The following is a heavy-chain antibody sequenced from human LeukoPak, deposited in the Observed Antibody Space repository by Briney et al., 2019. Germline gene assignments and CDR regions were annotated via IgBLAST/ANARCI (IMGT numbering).Heavy chain of an antibody. CDR3: ARVSEQQLVVDY. V-gene: IGHV4-59*01. D-gene: IGHD6-13*01. CDR2: IYYSGST. CDR1: GGSFSGYY. Sequence: SETLSLTCAVYGGSFSGYYWSWIRQPPGKGLEWIGYIYYSGSTNYNPSLKSRVTISVDTSKNQFSLKLSSVTAADTAVYYCARVSEQQLVVDYWGQGTLVTVSS. J-gene: IGHJ4*02.